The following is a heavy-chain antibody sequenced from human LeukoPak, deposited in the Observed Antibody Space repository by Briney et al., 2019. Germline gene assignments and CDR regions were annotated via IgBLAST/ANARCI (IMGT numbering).Heavy chain of an antibody. CDR2: ISSSGVSM. CDR1: GFTFSDYS. J-gene: IGHJ4*02. Sequence: GGSLRRSCAASGFTFSDYSMHWVRQAPGKGLEWVSYISSSGVSMYYADSVKGRFTISRDIARKSLFLQMNSLRAEDTAFYYCARDPTPTQLWFRGSFDYWGQGALVTVSS. CDR3: ARDPTPTQLWFRGSFDY. V-gene: IGHV3-48*01. D-gene: IGHD5-18*01.